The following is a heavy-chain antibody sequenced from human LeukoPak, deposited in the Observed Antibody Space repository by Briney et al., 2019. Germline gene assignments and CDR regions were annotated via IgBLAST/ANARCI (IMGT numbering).Heavy chain of an antibody. J-gene: IGHJ4*02. D-gene: IGHD1-26*01. CDR1: GFTFSSYA. V-gene: IGHV3-30-3*01. CDR2: ISYDGSNK. Sequence: PGGSLRLSCAVSGFTFSSYAMHWVRQAPGKGLEWVAVISYDGSNKYYADSVKGRFTISRDNSQNTLYLQMNSLRAEDTAVYYCASGGSYSYYYFDRWGQGTLVTVSS. CDR3: ASGGSYSYYYFDR.